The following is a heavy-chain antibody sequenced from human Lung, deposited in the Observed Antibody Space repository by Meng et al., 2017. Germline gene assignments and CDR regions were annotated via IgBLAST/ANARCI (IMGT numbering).Heavy chain of an antibody. CDR3: ARGVDITVTKYHFDY. CDR2: INSSSNYK. CDR1: GFTFTTYS. Sequence: LQLVESGGGLVKPVGSLSRSCAVSGFTFTTYSMIWVRQAPGKGLELVSSINSSSNYKYYAHSVKGRFTISRDSAKNSVYLQMNSLRAEDTAVYYCARGVDITVTKYHFDYWGQGILVTVSS. J-gene: IGHJ4*02. D-gene: IGHD4-17*01. V-gene: IGHV3-21*01.